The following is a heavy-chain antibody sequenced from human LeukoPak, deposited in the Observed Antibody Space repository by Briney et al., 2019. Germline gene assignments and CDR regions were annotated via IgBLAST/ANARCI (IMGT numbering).Heavy chain of an antibody. Sequence: SETLSLTCTVSGGSISSGGYYWSWIRQPPGKGLEWIGYIYYSGSTNYNPSLKSRVTISVDTSKNQFSLKLSSVTAADTAVYYCAREPSNGYSYGSIYGMDVWGQGTTVTVSS. CDR3: AREPSNGYSYGSIYGMDV. D-gene: IGHD5-18*01. J-gene: IGHJ6*02. CDR2: IYYSGST. CDR1: GGSISSGGYY. V-gene: IGHV4-61*08.